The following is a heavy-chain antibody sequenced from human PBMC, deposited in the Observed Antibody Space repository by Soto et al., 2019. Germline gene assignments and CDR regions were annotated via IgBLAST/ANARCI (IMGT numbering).Heavy chain of an antibody. V-gene: IGHV4-34*01. D-gene: IGHD3-16*01. Sequence: ETLSLTCAVSGGSFRGYFWSWIRQSPDKGLEWIGEINDRGSTYYNPSFKSRLTISVDTSKSQISLTLTSVNAADSAVYYCQGGDFWGQGTRVTVYS. CDR1: GGSFRGYF. CDR2: INDRGST. CDR3: QGGDF. J-gene: IGHJ4*02.